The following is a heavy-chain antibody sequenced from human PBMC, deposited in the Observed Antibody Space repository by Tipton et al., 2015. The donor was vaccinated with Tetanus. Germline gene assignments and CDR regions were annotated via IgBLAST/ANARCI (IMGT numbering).Heavy chain of an antibody. D-gene: IGHD2-15*01. CDR3: ARAHCSDGVCNFDF. V-gene: IGHV5-51*01. Sequence: VQLVQSGAEVKKPGESLKISCKASGYNFGKYWIGWVRQLPGEGLEWMAMIYPGDSDSRYSPSFQGQVTLSVDKSINTAYLQWSSLAASDTSMFYCARAHCSDGVCNFDFWGQGALVTVAS. CDR1: GYNFGKYW. J-gene: IGHJ4*02. CDR2: IYPGDSDS.